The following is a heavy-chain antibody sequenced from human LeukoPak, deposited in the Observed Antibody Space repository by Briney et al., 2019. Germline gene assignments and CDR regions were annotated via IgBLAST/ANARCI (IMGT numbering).Heavy chain of an antibody. CDR3: ARYSSGWYLFDY. J-gene: IGHJ4*02. V-gene: IGHV4-38-2*02. CDR1: GYSISSGYY. CDR2: IYHSGST. Sequence: SETLSLTCTVSGYSISSGYYWGWIRQPPGKGLEWIGSIYHSGSTYYNPSLKSRVTISVDTSKNQFSLKLSSVTAADTAVYYCARYSSGWYLFDYWGQGTLVTVSS. D-gene: IGHD6-19*01.